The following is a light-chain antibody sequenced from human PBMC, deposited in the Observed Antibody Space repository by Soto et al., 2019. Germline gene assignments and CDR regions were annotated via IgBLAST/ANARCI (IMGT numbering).Light chain of an antibody. CDR2: AAS. J-gene: IGKJ3*01. CDR3: QQANTFPFT. CDR1: QHISSW. V-gene: IGKV1-12*02. Sequence: DIQMTQSPSSVSASVGDRVTFTCRASQHISSWLAWYQQKPGKAPKLLIAAASMLQSGVPSRFSGSGYGTDFTLTISSLQPEDFATYFCQQANTFPFTFGPGTRLEIK.